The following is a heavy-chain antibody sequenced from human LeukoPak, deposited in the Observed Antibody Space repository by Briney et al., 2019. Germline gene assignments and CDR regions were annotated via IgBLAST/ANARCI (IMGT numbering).Heavy chain of an antibody. CDR1: GFTFSSYA. CDR2: ISGSGGST. J-gene: IGHJ3*02. CDR3: AKAPHDYGDYLAAFDI. D-gene: IGHD4-17*01. Sequence: GASLRLSCAASGFTFSSYAMSWVRQAPGKGLEWVSAISGSGGSTYYADSVKGRFTISRDNSKNTLYLQMNSLRAEDTAVYYCAKAPHDYGDYLAAFDIWGQGTMVTVSS. V-gene: IGHV3-23*01.